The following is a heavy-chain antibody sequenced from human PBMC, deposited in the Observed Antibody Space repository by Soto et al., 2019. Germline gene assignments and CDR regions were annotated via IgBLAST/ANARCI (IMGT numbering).Heavy chain of an antibody. D-gene: IGHD3-10*01. J-gene: IGHJ4*02. CDR3: ARDKAVMNAAINMAY. CDR1: GGSFNSYT. CDR2: IIPFDNIA. V-gene: IGHV1-69*08. Sequence: QVQLVQSGAEVKKPGSSVRVSCKASGGSFNSYTFNWVRQAPGQGLEWMGRIIPFDNIANYAQAFEDRVTTSADSSATTAYMELRSLTSEDTALYYCARDKAVMNAAINMAYWGQGTLVAVSS.